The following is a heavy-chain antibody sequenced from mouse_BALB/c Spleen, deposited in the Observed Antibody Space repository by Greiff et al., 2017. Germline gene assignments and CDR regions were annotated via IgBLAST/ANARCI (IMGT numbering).Heavy chain of an antibody. CDR2: INPSNGGT. J-gene: IGHJ3*01. D-gene: IGHD4-1*01. Sequence: QVQLQQSGAELVKPGASVKLSCKASGYTFTSYYMYWVKQRPGQGLEWIGEINPSNGGTNFNEKFKSKATLTVDKSSSTAYMQLSSLTSEDSAVYYCTRNWAFAYWGQGTLVTVS. V-gene: IGHV1S81*02. CDR3: TRNWAFAY. CDR1: GYTFTSYY.